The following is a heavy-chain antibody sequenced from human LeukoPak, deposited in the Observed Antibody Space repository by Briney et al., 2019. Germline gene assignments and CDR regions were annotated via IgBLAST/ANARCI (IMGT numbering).Heavy chain of an antibody. CDR1: GYSFSSYW. V-gene: IGHV5-51*01. D-gene: IGHD5-18*01. Sequence: GESLKISCKGSGYSFSSYWIGWVRPMPGKGLEWMGIIYPGDSDTRYSPSFQGQVTISADKSISTAYLQWSSLKASDTAMYYCARRDTALVLDAFDIWGQGTMVTVSS. CDR2: IYPGDSDT. J-gene: IGHJ3*02. CDR3: ARRDTALVLDAFDI.